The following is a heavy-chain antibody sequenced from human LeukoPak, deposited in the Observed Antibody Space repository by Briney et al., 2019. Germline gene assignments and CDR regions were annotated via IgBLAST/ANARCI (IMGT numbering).Heavy chain of an antibody. J-gene: IGHJ6*03. CDR2: IYYSGST. V-gene: IGHV4-31*03. Sequence: SQTLSLTCTVSGGSISSGGYYWSWIRQHPGKGLEWFGYIYYSGSTYYDPSLKSRVTISVDTSKNQFSLKLSSVTAADTAVYYCARDRGYYGSGGLYMDVWGKGTTVTVSS. CDR3: ARDRGYYGSGGLYMDV. CDR1: GGSISSGGYY. D-gene: IGHD3-10*01.